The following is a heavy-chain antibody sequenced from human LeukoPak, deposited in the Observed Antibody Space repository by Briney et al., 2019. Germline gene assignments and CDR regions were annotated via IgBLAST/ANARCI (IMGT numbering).Heavy chain of an antibody. CDR3: ARVGPGCSSTSCYYYYYYIDS. V-gene: IGHV1-18*01. CDR2: ISAYNGNT. J-gene: IGHJ6*03. D-gene: IGHD2-2*01. Sequence: ASVKVSCKASGYTFTSYGISWVRQAPGQGLEWMGWISAYNGNTNYAQKLQGRVTMTTDTSTSTAYMELRSLRSDDTAVYYCARVGPGCSSTSCYYYYYYIDSWGQGTMVTVSS. CDR1: GYTFTSYG.